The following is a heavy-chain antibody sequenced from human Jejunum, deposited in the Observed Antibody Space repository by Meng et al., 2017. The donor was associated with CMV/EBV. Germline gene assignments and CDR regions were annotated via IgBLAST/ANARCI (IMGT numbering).Heavy chain of an antibody. Sequence: CTVTGGSISSYFWTWMRQPPGKGLEWLGYVYYDGGSTNYNPSLKSRVTISVDSPENQFSLKLTSVTAADTAVYFCARAHNDYSINSWGQGTLVTVSS. CDR2: VYYDGGST. D-gene: IGHD4-11*01. J-gene: IGHJ5*02. V-gene: IGHV4-59*01. CDR1: GGSISSYF. CDR3: ARAHNDYSINS.